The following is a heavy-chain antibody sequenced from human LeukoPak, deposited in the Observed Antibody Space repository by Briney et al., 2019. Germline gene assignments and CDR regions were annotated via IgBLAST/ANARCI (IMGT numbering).Heavy chain of an antibody. J-gene: IGHJ5*02. CDR2: ISGSAHKI. CDR1: GITFSNYA. Sequence: PGGSLRLSCVASGITFSNYAVSWVRQAPEKGLDWVSVISGSAHKIRYADSVKGRFTISRDNSENIVYLQMNNLRVEDTAVYYCARHDWFDPWGRGTLVTVSS. CDR3: ARHDWFDP. V-gene: IGHV3-23*01.